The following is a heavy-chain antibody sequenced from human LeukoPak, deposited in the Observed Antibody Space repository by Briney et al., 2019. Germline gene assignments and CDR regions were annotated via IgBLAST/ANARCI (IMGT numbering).Heavy chain of an antibody. CDR1: GYDFRNYG. V-gene: IGHV1-18*01. Sequence: ASVKVSCKASGYDFRNYGIGWVRQAPRQGLEWMGWITAGNGNTNYAQKVQGRVTMTTDTSTSTAYMELRSLRSDDTAVYFCARDSARGYSYGYNAFDIWGQGTMVTVSS. D-gene: IGHD5-18*01. CDR2: ITAGNGNT. CDR3: ARDSARGYSYGYNAFDI. J-gene: IGHJ3*02.